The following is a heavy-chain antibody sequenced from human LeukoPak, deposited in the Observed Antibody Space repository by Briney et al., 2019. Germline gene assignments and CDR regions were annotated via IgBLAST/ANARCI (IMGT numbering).Heavy chain of an antibody. CDR3: AADSRILGAPGAFDN. CDR1: GGSISSYY. V-gene: IGHV4-4*07. CDR2: FYSGST. D-gene: IGHD1-26*01. Sequence: SETLSLTCTVSGGSISSYYWSWIRQPPGKGLEWIGRFYSGSTNYNPSLKSRVTMSLDTSKNQFSLKLSSVIAADTAVCCCAADSRILGAPGAFDNWGQGTLVTVSS. J-gene: IGHJ4*02.